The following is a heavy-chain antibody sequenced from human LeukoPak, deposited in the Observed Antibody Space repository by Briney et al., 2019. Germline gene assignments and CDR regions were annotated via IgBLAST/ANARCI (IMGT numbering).Heavy chain of an antibody. V-gene: IGHV1-2*02. CDR1: GYTFTSYG. D-gene: IGHD3-22*01. Sequence: ASVKVSCKASGYTFTSYGISWVRQAPGQGLEWMGWINPNSGGTNYAQKFQGRVTMTRDTSISTAYMELSRLRSDDTAVYYCARHHDYYDSSERYFDLWGRGTLVTVSS. J-gene: IGHJ2*01. CDR3: ARHHDYYDSSERYFDL. CDR2: INPNSGGT.